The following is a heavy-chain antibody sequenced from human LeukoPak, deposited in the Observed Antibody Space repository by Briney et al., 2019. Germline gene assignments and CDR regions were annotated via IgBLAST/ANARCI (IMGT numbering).Heavy chain of an antibody. CDR3: ARGLVLDDILTGYYNYFDY. CDR1: GYTFTGYY. J-gene: IGHJ4*02. Sequence: VASVKVSCKASGYTFTGYYMHWVRQAPGQGREWMGWINPNSGGTNYAQKFQGRVTMTRDTSISTAYMELSRLRSDDTAVYYCARGLVLDDILTGYYNYFDYWGQGTLVTVSS. CDR2: INPNSGGT. V-gene: IGHV1-2*02. D-gene: IGHD3-9*01.